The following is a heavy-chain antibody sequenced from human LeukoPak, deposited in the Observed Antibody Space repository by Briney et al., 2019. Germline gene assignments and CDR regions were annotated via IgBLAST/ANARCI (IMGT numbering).Heavy chain of an antibody. J-gene: IGHJ4*02. D-gene: IGHD5-24*01. Sequence: PGGSLRLSCAASGFTFTIYSMNWVRQAPGKGLEWVSYISSSSNTIYYADSVKGRFTISRDNAKNSLYLQMNSLRDEDTAVYYCARQDGYYLDYWGQGTLVTVSS. CDR2: ISSSSNTI. V-gene: IGHV3-48*02. CDR3: ARQDGYYLDY. CDR1: GFTFTIYS.